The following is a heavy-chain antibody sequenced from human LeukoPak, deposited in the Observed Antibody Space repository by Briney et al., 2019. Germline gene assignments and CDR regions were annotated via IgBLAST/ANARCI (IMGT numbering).Heavy chain of an antibody. D-gene: IGHD3-22*01. CDR3: ARGRTMSY. Sequence: GGSLRLSCAAYGFTFSSYDMHWVRQATGKGLEWVSTIGTAGDTYYPDSVKGRFTISRENAKNSSYLQMNSLRAGGTAVYYCARGRTMSYWGQGTLVTVSS. CDR1: GFTFSSYD. V-gene: IGHV3-13*04. J-gene: IGHJ4*02. CDR2: IGTAGDT.